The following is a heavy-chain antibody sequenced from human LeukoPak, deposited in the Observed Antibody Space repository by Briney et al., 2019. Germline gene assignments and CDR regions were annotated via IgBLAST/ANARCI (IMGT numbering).Heavy chain of an antibody. CDR3: ARGKGRGYSYGYRWFDP. V-gene: IGHV4-34*01. CDR2: INHSGST. J-gene: IGHJ5*02. CDR1: GGSFSGYY. D-gene: IGHD5-18*01. Sequence: SETLSLTCAVYGGSFSGYYWSWIRQPPGKGLEWIGEINHSGSTNYNPSLKSRVTISVDTSKNQFSLKLSSVTDADTAVYYCARGKGRGYSYGYRWFDPWGQGTLVTVSS.